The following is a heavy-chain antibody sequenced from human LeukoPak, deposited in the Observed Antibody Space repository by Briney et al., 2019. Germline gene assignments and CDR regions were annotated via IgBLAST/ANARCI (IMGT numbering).Heavy chain of an antibody. CDR3: ASTYDFWSGPTDY. J-gene: IGHJ4*02. CDR2: IRSSGSIT. V-gene: IGHV3-11*04. CDR1: GFTFSDYY. Sequence: GGSLRLSCAASGFTFSDYYMSWIRQAPGKGLEWVSYIRSSGSITYYADSVKGRFTISRDNAKNSLYLQMNSLRAEDTAVYYCASTYDFWSGPTDYWGQGTLVTVSS. D-gene: IGHD3-3*01.